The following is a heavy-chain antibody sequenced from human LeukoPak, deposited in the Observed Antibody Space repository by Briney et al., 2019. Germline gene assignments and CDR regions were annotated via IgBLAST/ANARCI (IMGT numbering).Heavy chain of an antibody. V-gene: IGHV1-18*01. D-gene: IGHD3-10*01. CDR3: ARDTMVRGVTDYYYGMDV. CDR2: ISAYNGNT. J-gene: IGHJ6*02. Sequence: GASVKVSCKASGYTSTSYGISWVRQAPGQGLEWMGWISAYNGNTNYAQKLQGRVTMTTDTSTSTAYMELRSLRSDDTAVYYCARDTMVRGVTDYYYGMDVWGQGTTVTVSS. CDR1: GYTSTSYG.